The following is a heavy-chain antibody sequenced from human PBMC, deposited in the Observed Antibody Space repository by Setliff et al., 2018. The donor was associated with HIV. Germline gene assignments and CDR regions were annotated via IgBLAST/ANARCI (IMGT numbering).Heavy chain of an antibody. Sequence: GGSLRLSCAASGFTFSSYGMHWVRQAPGKGLEWVANIKEDGSARYYVDSVKGRFTVSRDNAKNSLFLQMNSLSVEDTAVYYCARKAAALDYWGRGTLVTVSS. D-gene: IGHD6-13*01. CDR2: IKEDGSAR. CDR1: GFTFSSYG. V-gene: IGHV3-7*01. J-gene: IGHJ4*01. CDR3: ARKAAALDY.